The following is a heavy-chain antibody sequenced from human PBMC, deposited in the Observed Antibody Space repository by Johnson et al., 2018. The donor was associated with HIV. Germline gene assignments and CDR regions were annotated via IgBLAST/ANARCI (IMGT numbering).Heavy chain of an antibody. V-gene: IGHV3-30*02. CDR1: GFPFSSYG. CDR2: IRYDGSTK. Sequence: QVQLVESGGGVVQPGGSLRLSCAASGFPFSSYGMHWVRPATGKGLEWVTFIRYDGSTKYYADSVKGRFTISRDNSKNTLYLQMNSLRAEDTAVYYCARGVDGAFDIWGQGTMVTVSS. CDR3: ARGVDGAFDI. D-gene: IGHD3-10*01. J-gene: IGHJ3*02.